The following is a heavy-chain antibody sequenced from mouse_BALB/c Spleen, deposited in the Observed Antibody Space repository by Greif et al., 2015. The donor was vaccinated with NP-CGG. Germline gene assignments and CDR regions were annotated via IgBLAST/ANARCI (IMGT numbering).Heavy chain of an antibody. J-gene: IGHJ3*01. D-gene: IGHD6-2*01. Sequence: VQLQESGAELAKPGASVKMSCKASGYTFTSYWMHWVKQRPGQGLEWIGYINPSTGYTEYNQKFKDKATLTADKSSSTAYMQLRSLTSEDSAVYYCARSPCFAYWGQGTLVTVSA. CDR2: INPSTGYT. CDR1: GYTFTSYW. V-gene: IGHV1-7*01. CDR3: ARSPCFAY.